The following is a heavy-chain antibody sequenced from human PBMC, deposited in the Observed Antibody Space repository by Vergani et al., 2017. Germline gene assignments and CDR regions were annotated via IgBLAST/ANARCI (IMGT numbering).Heavy chain of an antibody. CDR2: ISAYNGNT. D-gene: IGHD3-3*01. J-gene: IGHJ3*02. V-gene: IGHV1-18*01. CDR3: ARVVTIFGVVIPNDAFDI. Sequence: QVQLVQSGAEVKKPGASVKVSCKASGYTFTSSGISWVRQAPGQGLEWMGWISAYNGNTNYAQKLQGRVTMTTDTSTSTAYMELRSLRSDDTAVYYCARVVTIFGVVIPNDAFDIWGQGTMVTVSS. CDR1: GYTFTSSG.